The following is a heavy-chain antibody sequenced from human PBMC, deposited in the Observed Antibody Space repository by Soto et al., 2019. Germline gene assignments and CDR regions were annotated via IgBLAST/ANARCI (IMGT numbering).Heavy chain of an antibody. CDR2: ITGSGGGT. CDR1: GFTFSNYA. CDR3: AKRPLTAAGFDY. J-gene: IGHJ4*02. V-gene: IGHV3-23*01. D-gene: IGHD6-13*01. Sequence: GGSLRLSCAASGFTFSNYAMTWVRQAPGKGLEWVSVITGSGGGTYFVDSVKGRFTISRDNSKNTVYLQMNSLRAEDTAVYYCAKRPLTAAGFDYWGQGALVTVSS.